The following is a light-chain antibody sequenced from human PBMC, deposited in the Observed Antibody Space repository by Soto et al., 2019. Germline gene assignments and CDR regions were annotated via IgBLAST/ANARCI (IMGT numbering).Light chain of an antibody. Sequence: EIVLMQSPGTLSLSPGERATLSSRASQSVSSSYLAWYQQKPGQAPRLLIYGASSRATGIPDRFSGSGSGTDFTLTISRLEPEDFAVYYCQQYGSSPYTFGQGTKLEIK. CDR1: QSVSSSY. V-gene: IGKV3-20*01. J-gene: IGKJ2*01. CDR3: QQYGSSPYT. CDR2: GAS.